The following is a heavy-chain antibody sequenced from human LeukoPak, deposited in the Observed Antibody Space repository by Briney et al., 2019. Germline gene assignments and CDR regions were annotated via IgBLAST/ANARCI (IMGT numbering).Heavy chain of an antibody. CDR2: IHSSGTIM. Sequence: GGSLRLSCAASGFTFSSHEMNWVRQAPGKGLEWVSYIHSSGTIMYYAVSVKGRFTISRDNVENSLYLQMNSLRAEDTAVYYCARSPLFDVTNFDYWGQGTLVTVSS. J-gene: IGHJ4*02. CDR3: ARSPLFDVTNFDY. D-gene: IGHD3-10*02. CDR1: GFTFSSHE. V-gene: IGHV3-48*03.